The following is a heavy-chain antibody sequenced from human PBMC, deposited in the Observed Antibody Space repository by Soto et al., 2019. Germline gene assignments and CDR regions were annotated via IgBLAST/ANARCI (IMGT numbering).Heavy chain of an antibody. CDR1: GGSVISGSYY. V-gene: IGHV4-61*01. D-gene: IGHD2-15*01. CDR2: IYYSGST. J-gene: IGHJ6*02. CDR3: ARGLRVVVAATPYYYYGMDV. Sequence: LETLSLTCTVSGGSVISGSYYWSWIRQPPGKGLEWIGYIYYSGSTNYNPSLKSRVTISVDTSKNQFSLKLSSVTAADTAVYYCARGLRVVVAATPYYYYGMDVWGQGTTVTVSS.